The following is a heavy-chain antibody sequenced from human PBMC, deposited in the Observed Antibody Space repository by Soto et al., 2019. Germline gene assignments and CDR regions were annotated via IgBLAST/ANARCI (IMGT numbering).Heavy chain of an antibody. J-gene: IGHJ4*02. V-gene: IGHV3-7*03. CDR2: IKQDGSEK. CDR1: VFTFSSYW. CDR3: ARVRYGGNSYYFDY. Sequence: QPWWSLRLSCSASVFTFSSYWMSWVRQAPGRGLEWVANIKQDGSEKYYVASVKGRFTMSKDNVKNSLYLQMNSLRAEDTALYYCARVRYGGNSYYFDYWGQGTQVTVSS. D-gene: IGHD4-17*01.